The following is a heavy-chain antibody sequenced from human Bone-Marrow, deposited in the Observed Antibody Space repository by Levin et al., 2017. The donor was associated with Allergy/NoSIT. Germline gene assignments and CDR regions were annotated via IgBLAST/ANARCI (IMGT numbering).Heavy chain of an antibody. CDR2: IHSGGST. Sequence: GGSLRLSCAASGITVSSHYMNWVRQAPGKGLEWVSIIHSGGSTYYADSVKGRFTISRDNSKNTLYLQMDSLRAEDTAVYYCARAGPLFGAVTLYYYYGLDVWGQGTTVTVSS. J-gene: IGHJ6*02. V-gene: IGHV3-53*01. CDR1: GITVSSHY. D-gene: IGHD3-3*01. CDR3: ARAGPLFGAVTLYYYYGLDV.